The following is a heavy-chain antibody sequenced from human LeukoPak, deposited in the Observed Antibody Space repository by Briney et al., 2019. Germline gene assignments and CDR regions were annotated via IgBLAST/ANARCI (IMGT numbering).Heavy chain of an antibody. CDR3: ARVSKGGSLRKLFGLDV. V-gene: IGHV5-51*01. D-gene: IGHD5/OR15-5a*01. CDR2: IYPGDSDI. Sequence: GESLKISCKASGYIFTKFWIGWVRRMPGKGLEWMGIIYPGDSDIRYSPSFQGQVTISVDKSIATVYLRWSSLKASDTAMYYCARVSKGGSLRKLFGLDVWGQGTTVTVSS. J-gene: IGHJ6*02. CDR1: GYIFTKFW.